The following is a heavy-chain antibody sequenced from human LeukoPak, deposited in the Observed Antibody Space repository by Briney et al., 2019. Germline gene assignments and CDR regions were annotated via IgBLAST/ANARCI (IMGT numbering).Heavy chain of an antibody. Sequence: ASVKVSCKASGYTFTSYGISWVRQAPGQGLEWMGWINPNSGGTNYAQKFQGWVTMTRDTSISTAYMELSRLRSDDTAVYYCASGGMVRGVSQGDDAFDIWGQGTMVTVSS. CDR3: ASGGMVRGVSQGDDAFDI. V-gene: IGHV1-2*04. J-gene: IGHJ3*02. D-gene: IGHD3-10*01. CDR2: INPNSGGT. CDR1: GYTFTSYG.